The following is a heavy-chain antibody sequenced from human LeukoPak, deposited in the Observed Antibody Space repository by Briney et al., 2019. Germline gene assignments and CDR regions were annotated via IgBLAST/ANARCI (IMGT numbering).Heavy chain of an antibody. D-gene: IGHD3/OR15-3a*01. V-gene: IGHV3-23*01. Sequence: GGSLRLSCAASGFTFSSYDMTWVRQAPGRGLEWVSSIRPSGDNTYYGDSVKGRFTISRDNAKNSLYLQMNNLRAEDTAVYYCARESEYGFWTGSYFEYWGQGILVTVSS. CDR2: IRPSGDNT. CDR3: ARESEYGFWTGSYFEY. J-gene: IGHJ4*02. CDR1: GFTFSSYD.